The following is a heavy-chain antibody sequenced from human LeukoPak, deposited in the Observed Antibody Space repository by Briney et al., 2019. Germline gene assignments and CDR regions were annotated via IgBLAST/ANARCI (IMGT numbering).Heavy chain of an antibody. CDR1: GFSFSNYY. CDR2: INGRGGII. J-gene: IGHJ4*02. Sequence: PGGSLRVSCKASGFSFSNYYMNWVRQAPGKGLEWLSHINGRGGIINYADSVKGRFTISRDNARNSLDLHMGSLGAEDTAVYYCVREGDRSRYYFDYWGQGILVTVSS. CDR3: VREGDRSRYYFDY. D-gene: IGHD2-21*01. V-gene: IGHV3-48*04.